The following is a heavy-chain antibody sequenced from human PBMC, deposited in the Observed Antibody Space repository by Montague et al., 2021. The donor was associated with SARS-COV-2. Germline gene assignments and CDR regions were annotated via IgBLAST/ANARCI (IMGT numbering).Heavy chain of an antibody. Sequence: SLRLSCAASGFTFSSYAMHWVRQAPGEGLEWVAVISYDGSNKYYADSVKGRFTISRDNSKNTLYLQMNSLRAEDTAVYYCARELTYYGMDVWGQGTTVTVSS. CDR2: ISYDGSNK. CDR3: ARELTYYGMDV. CDR1: GFTFSSYA. J-gene: IGHJ6*02. D-gene: IGHD2-21*02. V-gene: IGHV3-30-3*01.